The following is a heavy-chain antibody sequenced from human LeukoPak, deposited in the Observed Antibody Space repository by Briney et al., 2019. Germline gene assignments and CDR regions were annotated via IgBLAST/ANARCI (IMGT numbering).Heavy chain of an antibody. J-gene: IGHJ4*02. Sequence: GGSLRLSCAASGFTFSSYAMSWVRQAPGKGLEWVSAISGSGGSTYYADSVKGRFTISRGNSKNTLYLQMNSLRAEDTAVYYCALSSSPCCFDYWGQGTLVTVSS. D-gene: IGHD6-6*01. CDR2: ISGSGGST. CDR3: ALSSSPCCFDY. V-gene: IGHV3-23*01. CDR1: GFTFSSYA.